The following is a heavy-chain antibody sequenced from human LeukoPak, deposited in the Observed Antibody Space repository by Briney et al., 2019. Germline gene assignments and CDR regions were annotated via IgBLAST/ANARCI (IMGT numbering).Heavy chain of an antibody. Sequence: GGSLRLSCAASGFTFSSYAMHGVRRAPGKGLEWVAVISYDGSNKYYADSVKGRFTIARDNSKNTLYLQMNSLRAEDTAVYYCARDHGCAWGQGTLVTVSS. D-gene: IGHD5-24*01. CDR2: ISYDGSNK. CDR3: ARDHGCA. CDR1: GFTFSSYA. J-gene: IGHJ4*02. V-gene: IGHV3-30-3*01.